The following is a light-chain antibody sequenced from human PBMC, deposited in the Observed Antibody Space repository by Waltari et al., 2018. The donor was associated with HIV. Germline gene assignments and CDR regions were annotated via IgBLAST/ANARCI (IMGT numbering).Light chain of an antibody. V-gene: IGLV3-1*01. CDR3: QAWDSSTGV. J-gene: IGLJ1*01. CDR2: QAS. CDR1: KLGDKY. Sequence: SYELTQPPSVSVSPGQTASITCSGDKLGDKYACWYQQKPGQSPVPVIYQASRRPSGIPERFSGSNDGNTATLTISGTQAMDEADYYCQAWDSSTGVFGTGTKVTVL.